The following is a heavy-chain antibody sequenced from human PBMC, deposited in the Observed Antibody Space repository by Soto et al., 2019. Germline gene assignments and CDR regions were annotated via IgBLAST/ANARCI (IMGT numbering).Heavy chain of an antibody. CDR1: GGSFSGYY. Sequence: SETLSLTCAVYGGSFSGYYWSWIRQPPGKGLEWIGEINHSGSTNYNPSLKSRVTISVDTSKNQFSLKLSSVTAADTAVYYCARAGGDYVARWFDPWGQGTLVTVSS. CDR3: ARAGGDYVARWFDP. V-gene: IGHV4-34*01. D-gene: IGHD4-17*01. CDR2: INHSGST. J-gene: IGHJ5*02.